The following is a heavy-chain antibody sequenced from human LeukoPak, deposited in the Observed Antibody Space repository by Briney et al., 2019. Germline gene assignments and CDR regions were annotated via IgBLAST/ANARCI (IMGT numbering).Heavy chain of an antibody. CDR2: IYYSGST. J-gene: IGHJ4*02. CDR1: GGSISSVGYY. CDR3: AREVRGYSYGAIDY. V-gene: IGHV4-31*03. D-gene: IGHD5-18*01. Sequence: KSPHTLSLTCTVSGGSISSVGYYWSWIRQHPGKGLEWIGYIYYSGSTYYNPSLKSRVTISVDTSKNQFSLKLSSVTAADTAVYYCAREVRGYSYGAIDYWGQGTLVTVSS.